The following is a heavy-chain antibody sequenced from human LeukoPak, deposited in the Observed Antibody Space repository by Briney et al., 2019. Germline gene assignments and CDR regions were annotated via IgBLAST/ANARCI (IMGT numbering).Heavy chain of an antibody. CDR2: IANNGGRT. Sequence: GGSLRLSCSASGFTFSAYSLHWVRQAPGKRLEYVSAIANNGGRTFYADSVKGRCTISRDNSKNTLFLQMGSLRVEDTAVYFCARVGDNNAFDIWGQGTMVTVSS. D-gene: IGHD2-21*01. V-gene: IGHV3-64*02. CDR3: ARVGDNNAFDI. J-gene: IGHJ3*02. CDR1: GFTFSAYS.